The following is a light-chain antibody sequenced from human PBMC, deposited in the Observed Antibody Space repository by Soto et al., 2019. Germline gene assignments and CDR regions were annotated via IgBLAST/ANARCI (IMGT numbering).Light chain of an antibody. CDR3: QQYNNWPLT. V-gene: IGKV3-15*01. CDR1: ETINNN. J-gene: IGKJ3*01. Sequence: EIVMTQSPATLSLSPGERVTLSCRASETINNNLAWYQQKPGQTPRLFIYGASTRATDIPARFSAGGSGTEFTLTISSLQSEDFAVYYCQQYNNWPLTFGPGTKVDIK. CDR2: GAS.